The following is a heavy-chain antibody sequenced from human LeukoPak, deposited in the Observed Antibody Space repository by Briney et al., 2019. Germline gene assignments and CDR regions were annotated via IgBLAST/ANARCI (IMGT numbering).Heavy chain of an antibody. CDR3: ARGRGYSYGFANDY. J-gene: IGHJ4*02. D-gene: IGHD5-18*01. Sequence: GGSLRLSCAASGFTFSNYLMTWVRQAPGKGLEWVADIKADGSEKYYVDSVKGRFTILRDNAKNSLYLQMNSLRAEDTAVYYCARGRGYSYGFANDYWGQGTLVTVSS. CDR2: IKADGSEK. CDR1: GFTFSNYL. V-gene: IGHV3-7*01.